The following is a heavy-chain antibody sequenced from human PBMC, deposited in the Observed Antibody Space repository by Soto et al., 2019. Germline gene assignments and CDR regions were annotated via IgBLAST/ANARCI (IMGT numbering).Heavy chain of an antibody. D-gene: IGHD3-9*01. CDR3: ARHPGYYDVLTGYSTYYFDS. Sequence: SETLSLTCTVSGGSISSYYWSWIRQPPGKGLEWIGYIYYSGNTNYNPSFKSRVTISVDTSKNQFSLRLSSVTAADTALYYCARHPGYYDVLTGYSTYYFDSWGQGTLVTVSS. V-gene: IGHV4-59*08. CDR1: GGSISSYY. CDR2: IYYSGNT. J-gene: IGHJ4*02.